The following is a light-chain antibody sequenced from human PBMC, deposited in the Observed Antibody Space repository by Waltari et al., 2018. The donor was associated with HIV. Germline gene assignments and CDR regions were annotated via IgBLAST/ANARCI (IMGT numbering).Light chain of an antibody. Sequence: SSELTQDPAVSVALGQTVRITCQGDSPRSYYASWYQQRPGQAPVLVIYNTNNRPSGIPDRFSGSSSGNTASLTITGAQAEDEGDYYCNSRDSSGNHHWVFGGGTKLTVL. V-gene: IGLV3-19*01. CDR1: SPRSYY. J-gene: IGLJ3*02. CDR2: NTN. CDR3: NSRDSSGNHHWV.